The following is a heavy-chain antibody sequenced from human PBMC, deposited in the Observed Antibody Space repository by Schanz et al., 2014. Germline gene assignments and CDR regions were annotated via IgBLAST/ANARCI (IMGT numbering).Heavy chain of an antibody. CDR2: ISAYNGNT. V-gene: IGHV1-18*01. Sequence: QVQLVQSGAEVKKPGSSVKVSCKASGGTFSTYTISWVRQAPGQGLEWMGWISAYNGNTNYAQKLQGRVTMTRDTSTSTVYMEESSLRSEDTAVYYCVRLDVHDYWGQGTLVTVSA. CDR3: VRLDVHDY. J-gene: IGHJ4*02. CDR1: GGTFSTYT. D-gene: IGHD3-16*01.